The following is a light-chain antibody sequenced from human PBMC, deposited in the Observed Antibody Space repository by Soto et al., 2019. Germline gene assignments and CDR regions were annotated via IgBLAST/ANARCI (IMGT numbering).Light chain of an antibody. V-gene: IGKV3-15*01. CDR1: QSVGSN. J-gene: IGKJ4*01. CDR2: GAS. Sequence: EIVLTQSPGTLSLSPGERATLSCRASQSVGSNLAWYQQKPGQAPRLLIYGASTRATGIPVRFSGSGSGTEFTLTITSLQSEDFAVYYCQEYNNWHPITFGGGTKVDIK. CDR3: QEYNNWHPIT.